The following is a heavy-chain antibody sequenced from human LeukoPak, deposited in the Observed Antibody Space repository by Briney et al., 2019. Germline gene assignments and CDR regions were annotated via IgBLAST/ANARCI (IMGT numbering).Heavy chain of an antibody. CDR3: AGAVGALLTWAF. CDR1: GGSLISHY. J-gene: IGHJ4*02. V-gene: IGHV4-59*11. CDR2: IYDFGST. D-gene: IGHD1-26*01. Sequence: SETLSLTCTVSGGSLISHYWSWILQTPGKGLEGIGYIYDFGSTDYNPSLKSRITMSVDTSKNQFSLKLNSVTAADTAIYYCAGAVGALLTWAFWGQGTLVTVSS.